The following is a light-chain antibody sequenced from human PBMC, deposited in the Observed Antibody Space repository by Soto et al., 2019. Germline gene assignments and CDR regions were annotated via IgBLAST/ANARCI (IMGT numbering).Light chain of an antibody. CDR2: HSS. CDR1: QNIYSNY. J-gene: IGKJ2*01. CDR3: QQYGDPPYT. V-gene: IGKV3-20*01. Sequence: IVVTQSPGSLSLSPGEGASLSCRTSQNIYSNYLAWYQHKPGRSPRLLIYHSSTRAAGTPDRFSGSGSGTDFALTINRLEPEDFAVYYFQQYGDPPYTFGQGTRVEIK.